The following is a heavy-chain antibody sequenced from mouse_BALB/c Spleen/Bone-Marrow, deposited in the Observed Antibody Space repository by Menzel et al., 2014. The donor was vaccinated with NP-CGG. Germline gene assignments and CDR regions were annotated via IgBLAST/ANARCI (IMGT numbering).Heavy chain of an antibody. CDR3: ATYGGYCFDY. V-gene: IGHV3-8*02. CDR2: ISYSGNT. D-gene: IGHD1-1*02. J-gene: IGHJ2*01. Sequence: EVKLMESGPSLVKPSQTLSLTCSVTGDSVTSGYWNWIRKFPGNKLEYMGYISYSGNTYYNPSLKSRISITRDTSKNQYYLQLNSVTTEDTATYCCATYGGYCFDYWGQGTTLTVSS. CDR1: GDSVTSGY.